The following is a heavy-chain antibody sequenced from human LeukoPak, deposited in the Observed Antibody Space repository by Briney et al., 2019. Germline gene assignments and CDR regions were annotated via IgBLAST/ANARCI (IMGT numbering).Heavy chain of an antibody. CDR1: GGTITSSHY. J-gene: IGHJ4*02. CDR2: DNLQGST. Sequence: SGTLTLTCGVSGGTITSSHYWTWVRQPPGKGLERIGEDNLQGSTNYNPSLMGRVAISVDISENHSSLQLTFVTAADTAVYYCAREGGPYRPLDYSGQGTLVTVSS. V-gene: IGHV4-4*02. CDR3: AREGGPYRPLDY.